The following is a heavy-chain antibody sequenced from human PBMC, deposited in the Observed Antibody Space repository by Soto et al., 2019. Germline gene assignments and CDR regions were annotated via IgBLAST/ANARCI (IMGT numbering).Heavy chain of an antibody. Sequence: QVQLQESGPGLVRPSQTLTLTCNVSGGSISSDHYHWTWIRQPPGKGLEWIGYIHYSGSVHYNPALQSRVTMSVDTSKNLFSLMLSSVTAADTAVYFCVREDDGGDRDYNGLEVLGQGTTVTVAS. CDR2: IHYSGSV. D-gene: IGHD2-21*02. J-gene: IGHJ6*02. V-gene: IGHV4-30-4*01. CDR3: VREDDGGDRDYNGLEV. CDR1: GGSISSDHYH.